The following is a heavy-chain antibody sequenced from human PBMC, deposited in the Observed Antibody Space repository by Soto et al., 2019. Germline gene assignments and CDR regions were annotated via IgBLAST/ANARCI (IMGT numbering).Heavy chain of an antibody. Sequence: GGSLRLSCAASGFTFSSYGMHWVRQAPGKGLEWVAVISYDGSNKYYADSVKGRFTISRDNSKNTLYLQMNNLRAEDTAVYYCAKLHGGNSAAFDIWGQGTMVTVSS. J-gene: IGHJ3*02. CDR2: ISYDGSNK. D-gene: IGHD2-21*02. CDR1: GFTFSSYG. V-gene: IGHV3-30*18. CDR3: AKLHGGNSAAFDI.